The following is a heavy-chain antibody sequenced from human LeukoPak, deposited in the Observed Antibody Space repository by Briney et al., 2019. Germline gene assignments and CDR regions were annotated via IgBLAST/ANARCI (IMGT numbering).Heavy chain of an antibody. J-gene: IGHJ4*02. Sequence: SETLSLTCTVSGGSISSYYWSWIRQPAGKGLEWIGRIYTSGSTNYNPSLKSRVTMSVDTSKNQFSLKLSSVTAADTAVYYCARGDVVVPAARLDYWGQGTLVTVSS. CDR1: GGSISSYY. CDR3: ARGDVVVPAARLDY. D-gene: IGHD2-2*01. V-gene: IGHV4-4*07. CDR2: IYTSGST.